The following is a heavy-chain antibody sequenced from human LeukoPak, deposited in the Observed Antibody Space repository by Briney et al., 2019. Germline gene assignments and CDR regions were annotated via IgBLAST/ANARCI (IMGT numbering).Heavy chain of an antibody. J-gene: IGHJ4*02. CDR3: ARGLEAFGAPSDY. CDR2: INHSGST. V-gene: IGHV4-34*01. D-gene: IGHD3-10*01. Sequence: PSETLSLTCAVYGGSFSGYYWSWIRQPPGKGLEWIGEINHSGSTNYNPSLKSRVTISVDTSKNQFSLKLSSVTAADTAVYYCARGLEAFGAPSDYWGQGTLVTVSS. CDR1: GGSFSGYY.